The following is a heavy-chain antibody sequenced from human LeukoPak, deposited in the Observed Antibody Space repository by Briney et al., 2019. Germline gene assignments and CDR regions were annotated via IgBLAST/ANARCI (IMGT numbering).Heavy chain of an antibody. CDR1: GFTVSSNY. D-gene: IGHD3-3*01. V-gene: IGHV3-66*01. J-gene: IGHJ3*02. CDR3: ARDSPQFWSGYYTGFAFDI. Sequence: GGSLRLSCAASGFTVSSNYMSWVRQAPGKGLEWVSVIYSGGSTYYAGSVKGRFTISRDNSKNTLYLQMNSLRAEDTAVYYCARDSPQFWSGYYTGFAFDIWGQGTMVTVSS. CDR2: IYSGGST.